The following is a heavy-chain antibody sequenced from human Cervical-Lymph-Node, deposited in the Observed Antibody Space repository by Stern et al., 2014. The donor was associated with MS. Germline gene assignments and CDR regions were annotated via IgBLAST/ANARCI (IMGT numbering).Heavy chain of an antibody. Sequence: EVQLVQSGAELKKPGESLRISCKGSGYTLTNTWICWGRQMPGKGLEWMGIIYPGASETRYGPSFQGQVTISADKSINTAYLQWSSLKASYTAMYYCARGRGIALRPDYWGQGTLVTVSS. CDR1: GYTLTNTW. CDR3: ARGRGIALRPDY. V-gene: IGHV5-51*03. J-gene: IGHJ4*02. CDR2: IYPGASET. D-gene: IGHD6-13*01.